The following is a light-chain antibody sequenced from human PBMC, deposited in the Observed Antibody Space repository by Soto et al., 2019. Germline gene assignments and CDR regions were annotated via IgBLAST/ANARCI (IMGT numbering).Light chain of an antibody. CDR2: DVS. Sequence: QSVLIQPRSVSGSPGQSVTISCTGTSSDVGGYDYVSWYQQHPGKAPKLMIYDVSKRPSGVPDRLSGSKSGNTASLTISGLQADDEADYYCSSYAGTYSWVFGGGTKLTVL. J-gene: IGLJ3*02. CDR1: SSDVGGYDY. CDR3: SSYAGTYSWV. V-gene: IGLV2-11*01.